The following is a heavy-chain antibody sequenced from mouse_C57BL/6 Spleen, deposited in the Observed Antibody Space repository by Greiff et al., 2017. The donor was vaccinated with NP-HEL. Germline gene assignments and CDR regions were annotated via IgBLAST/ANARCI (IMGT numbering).Heavy chain of an antibody. CDR1: GYAFSSSW. J-gene: IGHJ2*01. D-gene: IGHD5-5*01. Sequence: VQLQQSGPELVKPGASVKISCKASGYAFSSSWMNWVKQRPGKGLEWIGRIYPGDGDTNYNGKFKGKATLTADKSSSTAYMQLSSLTSEDSAVYFCARGGLPFLDYWGQGTTLTVSS. CDR3: ARGGLPFLDY. V-gene: IGHV1-82*01. CDR2: IYPGDGDT.